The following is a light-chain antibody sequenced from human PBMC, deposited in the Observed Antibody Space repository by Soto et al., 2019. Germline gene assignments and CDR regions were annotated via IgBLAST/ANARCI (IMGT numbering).Light chain of an antibody. Sequence: EIVLTQSPGTLSLSPGELATLSCRASQSVSSSLAWYQQKPGQAPRLLIHGASSRATGIPDRFSGSGSGTDFTLTISRLEPEDFAVYYCQQYCSSPPLTFGGGTKVEIK. CDR3: QQYCSSPPLT. J-gene: IGKJ4*01. V-gene: IGKV3-20*01. CDR2: GAS. CDR1: QSVSSS.